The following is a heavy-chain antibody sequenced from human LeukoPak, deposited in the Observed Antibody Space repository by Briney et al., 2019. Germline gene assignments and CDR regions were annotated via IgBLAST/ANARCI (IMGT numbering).Heavy chain of an antibody. CDR1: GGSISSYY. V-gene: IGHV4-59*01. J-gene: IGHJ4*02. Sequence: MTSETLSLTCTVSGGSISSYYWSWIRQPPGKGLEWIGYIHYSGSTNYSPSLKSRVTISVDTSKNQFSLKLSSVTAADTAVYYCARVEEEEVAGGENYFDYWGQGTLVTVSS. CDR3: ARVEEEEVAGGENYFDY. D-gene: IGHD6-19*01. CDR2: IHYSGST.